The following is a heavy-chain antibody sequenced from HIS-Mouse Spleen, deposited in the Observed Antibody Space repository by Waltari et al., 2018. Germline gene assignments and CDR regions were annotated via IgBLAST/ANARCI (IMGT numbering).Heavy chain of an antibody. V-gene: IGHV1-18*01. CDR2: ISAYNGNT. D-gene: IGHD3-22*01. CDR1: GSTFTSYG. CDR3: ARRYYYDSSGYYDAFDI. Sequence: QVQLVQSGAEVTKPGASVKVSCKASGSTFTSYGISWVRQAPGQGLEWMGWISAYNGNTNYAQKLQGRVTMTTDTSTSTAYMELRSLRSDDTAVYYCARRYYYDSSGYYDAFDIWGQGTMVTVSS. J-gene: IGHJ3*02.